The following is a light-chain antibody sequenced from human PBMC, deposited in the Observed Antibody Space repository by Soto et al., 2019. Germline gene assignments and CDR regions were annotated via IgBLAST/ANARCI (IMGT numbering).Light chain of an antibody. J-gene: IGKJ1*01. V-gene: IGKV1-5*01. CDR3: QQYNSYSKT. CDR2: DAS. Sequence: DIQMTQSPSSLSASVGYRVTITCRASQTIINYLNWYQQKPGKAPKLLIYDASSLESGVPSRFSGSGSGTEFTLTISSLQPDDFATYYCQQYNSYSKTFGQGTKVDIK. CDR1: QTIINY.